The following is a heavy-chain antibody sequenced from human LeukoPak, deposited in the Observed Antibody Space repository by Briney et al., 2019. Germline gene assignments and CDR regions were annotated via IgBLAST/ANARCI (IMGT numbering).Heavy chain of an antibody. V-gene: IGHV3-48*04. CDR1: GGSISSGGYS. Sequence: ETLSLTCAVSGGSISSGGYSWSWVRQAPGKGLEWVSFISSSSDTIYYADSVKGRFAISRDNAKNSLYLQMNSLRAEDTAVYFCARRDDFDLWGQGTMVTVSS. CDR3: ARRDDFDL. J-gene: IGHJ3*01. CDR2: ISSSSDTI.